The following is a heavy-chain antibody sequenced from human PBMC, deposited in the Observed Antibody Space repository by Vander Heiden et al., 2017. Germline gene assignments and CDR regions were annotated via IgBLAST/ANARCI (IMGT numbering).Heavy chain of an antibody. CDR3: AKGYCGTTLCHLHS. V-gene: IGHV3-9*03. Sequence: EVQLVESGGGLVQPGRSLRLSCAASGFKFDDYAMHWVRQAPGKGLEWVSSISWNTSSIGYADSVKGRFTISRDNAKNALFLQMNTVRGDDMALYYCAKGYCGTTLCHLHSWGQGTLVTVSS. D-gene: IGHD2-2*01. CDR2: ISWNTSSI. J-gene: IGHJ4*02. CDR1: GFKFDDYA.